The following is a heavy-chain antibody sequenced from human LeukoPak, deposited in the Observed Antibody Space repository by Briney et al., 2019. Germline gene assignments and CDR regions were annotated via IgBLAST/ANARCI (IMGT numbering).Heavy chain of an antibody. V-gene: IGHV3-7*04. Sequence: GGSLRLSCAASGITFSRSWMRWVRQAPGKGREWVAFIKEDGGEIFYVDSVKGRFTLASDNADNSLYLQMNSLRAEDTAVYYCARDRGGRSGLDDWGQGTLVTVSS. CDR2: IKEDGGEI. CDR3: ARDRGGRSGLDD. D-gene: IGHD2-15*01. J-gene: IGHJ4*02. CDR1: GITFSRSW.